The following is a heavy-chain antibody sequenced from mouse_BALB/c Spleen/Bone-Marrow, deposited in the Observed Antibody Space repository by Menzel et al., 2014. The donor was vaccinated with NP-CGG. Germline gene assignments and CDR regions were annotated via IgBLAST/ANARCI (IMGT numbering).Heavy chain of an antibody. D-gene: IGHD1-3*01. CDR2: IWGGGST. J-gene: IGHJ4*01. CDR3: ARHRLTYYAMDY. Sequence: QVQLQQSGPGLVAPSQSLSITCTVSGFSLTDYGVSWIRQPPGKGLEWLGGIWGGGSTYYNSALKSRLSISKDNSKSQVFLKMNSLQTDDTAMYYCARHRLTYYAMDYWGQGTSVTVSS. CDR1: GFSLTDYG. V-gene: IGHV2-6-5*01.